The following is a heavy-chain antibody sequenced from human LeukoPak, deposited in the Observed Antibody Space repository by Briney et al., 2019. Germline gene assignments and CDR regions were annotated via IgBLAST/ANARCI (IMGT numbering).Heavy chain of an antibody. CDR1: AFTFSSYA. J-gene: IGHJ4*02. V-gene: IGHV3-23*01. D-gene: IGHD6-13*01. CDR3: AKGRGFGSSSPTTFDY. CDR2: ICGSGSNT. Sequence: GGSLTLSCAASAFTFSSYAMNWVRQAPGKGLEWVLGICGSGSNTYYADSVKGRFTISRDNSKNTLYLQMNSLRAEDTAVYYCAKGRGFGSSSPTTFDYWGQGTLVTVS.